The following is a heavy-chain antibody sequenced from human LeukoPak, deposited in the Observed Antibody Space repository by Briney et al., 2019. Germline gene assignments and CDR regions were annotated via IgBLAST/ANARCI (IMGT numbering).Heavy chain of an antibody. Sequence: PGGSLRLSCAASGLTFSSYGMHWVRQAPDKGLEWVAFIRFDGSNKQYAESVKGRFNISRANSNNTLYLQMNRLRDEDTAVYYCTKGDESDYWGQGTLVTVSA. J-gene: IGHJ4*02. CDR3: TKGDESDY. CDR2: IRFDGSNK. V-gene: IGHV3-30*02. CDR1: GLTFSSYG.